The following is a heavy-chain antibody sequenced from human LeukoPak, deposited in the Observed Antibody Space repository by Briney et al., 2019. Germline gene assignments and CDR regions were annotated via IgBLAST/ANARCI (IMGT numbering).Heavy chain of an antibody. CDR3: ASGTYYGDRNYYFYFMDV. V-gene: IGHV1-69*13. CDR2: TIPIFGTT. D-gene: IGHD4-17*01. J-gene: IGHJ6*03. Sequence: ASVKVSCKASGGTFSSYAISWVRQAPGQGLEWMGGTIPIFGTTNYAQKFQGRVTINADESTSAAYMELSSLGSDDTAVYYCASGTYYGDRNYYFYFMDVWGKGTTVTVSS. CDR1: GGTFSSYA.